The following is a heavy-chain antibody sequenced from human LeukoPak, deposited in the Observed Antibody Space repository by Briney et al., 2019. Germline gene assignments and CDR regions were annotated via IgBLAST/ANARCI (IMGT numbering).Heavy chain of an antibody. Sequence: ASVKVSCKASGYTFTGYYMHWVRQAPGQGLEWMGWINPNSGGTNYAQKFQGRVTITRDTSISTAYMELSSLRSEDTAVYYCARGRFGIQLWLWFDPWGQGTLVTVSS. V-gene: IGHV1-2*02. J-gene: IGHJ5*02. CDR1: GYTFTGYY. D-gene: IGHD5-18*01. CDR2: INPNSGGT. CDR3: ARGRFGIQLWLWFDP.